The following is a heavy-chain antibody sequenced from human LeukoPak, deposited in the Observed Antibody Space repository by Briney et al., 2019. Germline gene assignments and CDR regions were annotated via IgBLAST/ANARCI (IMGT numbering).Heavy chain of an antibody. Sequence: ASVKVSCKASGYTFTNYDNNWVRQATGQGLEWMGWMNPNSGNTGYAQKFQGRVNITRNTSLSTAYMELSSLRSEDTAVYYCARGKAVRQSDAFDIWGQGTMVTVSS. V-gene: IGHV1-8*01. J-gene: IGHJ3*02. D-gene: IGHD6-6*01. CDR3: ARGKAVRQSDAFDI. CDR2: MNPNSGNT. CDR1: GYTFTNYD.